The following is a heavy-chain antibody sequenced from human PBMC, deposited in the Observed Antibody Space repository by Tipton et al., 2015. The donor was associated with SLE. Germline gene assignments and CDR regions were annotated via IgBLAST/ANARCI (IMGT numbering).Heavy chain of an antibody. D-gene: IGHD7-27*01. CDR3: VRGPWAYYYYMDV. CDR1: GGSISSGGYY. Sequence: TLSLTCTVSGGSISSGGYYWTWIRQRPGEGLEWIGYIYYSGSTYYNPSLKSRVTISVDTSKNQFSLIVTSVTAADTAVYYCVRGPWAYYYYMDVWGKGTKVTVSS. J-gene: IGHJ6*03. CDR2: IYYSGST. V-gene: IGHV4-31*03.